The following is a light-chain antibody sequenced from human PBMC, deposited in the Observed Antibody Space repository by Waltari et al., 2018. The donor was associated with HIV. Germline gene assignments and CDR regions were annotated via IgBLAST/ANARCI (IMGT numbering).Light chain of an antibody. J-gene: IGLJ3*02. CDR3: SSYITTGTIL. Sequence: QSALTQPASVSGSLGQSITIPCIGSSSAIGTNNHFSWYQQYPDKAPLLLIRDVNTRHSGIPFRFSASKSGKTATLTISGLQAEDEADYYCSSYITTGTILFGGGTKVTVL. V-gene: IGLV2-14*03. CDR2: DVN. CDR1: SSAIGTNNH.